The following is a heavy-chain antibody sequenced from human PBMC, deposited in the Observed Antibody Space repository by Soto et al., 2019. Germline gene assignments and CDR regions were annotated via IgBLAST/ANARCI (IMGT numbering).Heavy chain of an antibody. CDR3: ARGGGDSSTWNWYDP. Sequence: QVHLVQSGAEVKKPGSSVKVSCKDSGGTFSSYSITWVRQAPGQGLEWMGRIIPILGITNYAQNFQGRVTISADTSTNTAYMGRDRQRSEYTAVYYCARGGGDSSTWNWYDPWGQGTLVTVSS. CDR1: GGTFSSYS. J-gene: IGHJ5*02. D-gene: IGHD6-13*01. CDR2: IIPILGIT. V-gene: IGHV1-69*02.